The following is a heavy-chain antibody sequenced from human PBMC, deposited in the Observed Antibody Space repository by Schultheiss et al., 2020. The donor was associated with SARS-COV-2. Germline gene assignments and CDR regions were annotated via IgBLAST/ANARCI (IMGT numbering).Heavy chain of an antibody. J-gene: IGHJ4*02. CDR2: INHSGST. V-gene: IGHV4-34*01. CDR1: GGSFSGYY. CDR3: ARDLAVAATDY. Sequence: GSLRLSCAVYGGSFSGYYWSWIRQPPGKGLEWIGEINHSGSTNYNPSLKSRVTISVDTSKNQFSLKLSSVTAADTAVYYCARDLAVAATDYWGQGTLVTVSS. D-gene: IGHD6-19*01.